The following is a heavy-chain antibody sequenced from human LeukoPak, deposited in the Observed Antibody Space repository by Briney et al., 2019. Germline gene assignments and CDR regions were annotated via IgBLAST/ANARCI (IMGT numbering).Heavy chain of an antibody. Sequence: PGGSLRLSCGASGFTFSSYWMSWVRQAPGKGLEWVANINQVGSEKYYVVSVKGRFTIYKDNAKNSLYLQMNSLRAEDTAVYHCARYRRMTMIVVVSGAHFDYWGQGTLVSVSS. D-gene: IGHD3-22*01. CDR1: GFTFSSYW. V-gene: IGHV3-7*01. CDR2: INQVGSEK. J-gene: IGHJ4*02. CDR3: ARYRRMTMIVVVSGAHFDY.